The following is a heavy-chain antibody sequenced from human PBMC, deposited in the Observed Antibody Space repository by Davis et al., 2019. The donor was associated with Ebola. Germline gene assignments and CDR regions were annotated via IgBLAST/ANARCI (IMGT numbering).Heavy chain of an antibody. CDR3: ARGWLRSAFDQ. V-gene: IGHV6-1*01. Sequence: HSQTLSLTCAISGDSVSTNIGWNWIRQSPSRGLEWLGRTYYSSKWYNDYAVSVKSRITINADTSKNELSLHLNSVTPEDTAVYFCARGWLRSAFDQWGQGTLVTVSS. CDR1: GDSVSTNIG. CDR2: TYYSSKWYN. D-gene: IGHD5-12*01. J-gene: IGHJ4*02.